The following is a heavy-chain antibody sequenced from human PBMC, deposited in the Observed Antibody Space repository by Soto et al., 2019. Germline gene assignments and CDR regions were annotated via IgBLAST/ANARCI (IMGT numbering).Heavy chain of an antibody. CDR3: ARIGPEAAMRWFFDH. J-gene: IGHJ4*02. D-gene: IGHD2-2*01. Sequence: LRLSCAASGFTFSNYGMHWVRQAPGKGLEWVSFIRATPAGGTAEYAASVKGRFAISRDVSKSIAYLQMNNLKPEDTAVYYCARIGPEAAMRWFFDHWGQGTLVTVSS. CDR2: IRATPAGGTA. CDR1: GFTFSNYG. V-gene: IGHV3-49*04.